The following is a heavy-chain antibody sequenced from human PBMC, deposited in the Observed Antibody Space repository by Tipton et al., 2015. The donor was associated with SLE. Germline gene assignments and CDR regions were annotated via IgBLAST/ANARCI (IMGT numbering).Heavy chain of an antibody. CDR2: IYHSGTT. CDR1: GGSISSSSYY. CDR3: ARDLRGGYSTSWNY. Sequence: TLSLTCTVSGGSISSSSYYWGWIRQPPGKGLEWIGTIYHSGTTYYNPPLKSRVTISVDTSKNQFSLNLSSVTAADTAVYYCARDLRGGYSTSWNYWGQGTLVTVSS. V-gene: IGHV4-39*07. J-gene: IGHJ4*02. D-gene: IGHD6-13*01.